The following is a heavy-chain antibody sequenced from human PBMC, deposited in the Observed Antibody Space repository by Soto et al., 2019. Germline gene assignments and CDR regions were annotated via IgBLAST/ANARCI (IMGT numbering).Heavy chain of an antibody. CDR1: GFSFNNYA. V-gene: IGHV3-23*01. CDR3: AKGHYYDNVGNWVANQAFDS. Sequence: GGSLRLSCAVSGFSFNNYAMNRVRLAPGKGLEWVSSISGGGTGTYSADAVRGRFTISSDKSRNTVYLQMSSLRAEDTAVYYCAKGHYYDNVGNWVANQAFDSWGQGSLVTVSS. D-gene: IGHD3-22*01. CDR2: ISGGGTGT. J-gene: IGHJ4*02.